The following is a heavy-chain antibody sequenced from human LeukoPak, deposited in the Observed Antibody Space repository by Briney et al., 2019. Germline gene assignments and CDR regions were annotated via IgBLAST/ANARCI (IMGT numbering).Heavy chain of an antibody. J-gene: IGHJ6*03. CDR2: IYYSGST. Sequence: SQTLSLTCTVSGGSISSGSYYWSWIRQPPGKGLEWIGYIYYSGSTNYNPSLKSRVTISVDTSKNQFSLKLSSVTAADTAVYYCARVGGLGGPRYYYMDVWGKGTTVTVSS. D-gene: IGHD3-16*01. CDR3: ARVGGLGGPRYYYMDV. CDR1: GGSISSGSYY. V-gene: IGHV4-61*01.